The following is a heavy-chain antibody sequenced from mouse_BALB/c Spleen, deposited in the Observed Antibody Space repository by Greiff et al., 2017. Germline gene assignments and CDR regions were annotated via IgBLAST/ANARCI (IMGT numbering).Heavy chain of an antibody. CDR1: GFTFSSYA. Sequence: EVRLVESGGGLVKPGGSLKLSCAASGFTFSSYAMSWVRQTPEKRLEWVASISSGGSTYYPDSVKGRFTISRDNARNILYLQMSSLRSEDTAMYYCARHGSSFSYWYFDVWGAGTTVTVSS. CDR3: ARHGSSFSYWYFDV. J-gene: IGHJ1*01. D-gene: IGHD1-1*01. V-gene: IGHV5-6-5*01. CDR2: ISSGGST.